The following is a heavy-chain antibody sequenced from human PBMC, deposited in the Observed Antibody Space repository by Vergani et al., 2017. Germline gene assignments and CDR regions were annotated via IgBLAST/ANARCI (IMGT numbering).Heavy chain of an antibody. CDR3: ALWGYAYDFWSGYYDPY. Sequence: EVQLVESGGGLVKPGGSLRLSCAASGFTFSSYSMNWVRQAPGKGLEWVSSISSSSSYIYYADSVKGRFTISRDNAKNSLYLQMNSLRAEDTAVYYCALWGYAYDFWSGYYDPYWGQGTLVTVSS. D-gene: IGHD3-3*01. J-gene: IGHJ4*02. CDR2: ISSSSSYI. CDR1: GFTFSSYS. V-gene: IGHV3-21*01.